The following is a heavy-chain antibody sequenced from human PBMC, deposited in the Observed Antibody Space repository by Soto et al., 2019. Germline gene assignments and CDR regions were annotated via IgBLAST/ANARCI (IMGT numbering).Heavy chain of an antibody. CDR1: CGSFRCYY. Sequence: AETLASTFAVYCGSFRCYYWSWIRQPPWKVLDLIGVINHSGMTNYNPSLKSRVTISVDTAKNQFSLKLSSVTAADTALYYFARGGNYYGSGSYYLFDYWGQGTLVTVSS. D-gene: IGHD3-10*01. CDR3: ARGGNYYGSGSYYLFDY. V-gene: IGHV4-34*01. CDR2: INHSGMT. J-gene: IGHJ4*02.